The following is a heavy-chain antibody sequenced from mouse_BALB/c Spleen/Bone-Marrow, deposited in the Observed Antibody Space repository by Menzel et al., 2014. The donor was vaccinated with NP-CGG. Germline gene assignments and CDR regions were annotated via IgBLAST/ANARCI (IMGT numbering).Heavy chain of an antibody. CDR1: GFTFTDYY. D-gene: IGHD2-4*01. CDR2: IRNKANGYTT. Sequence: EVQRVESGGGLVQPGGSLRLSCATSGFTFTDYYMSWVRQPPGKALEWLGFIRNKANGYTTEYSASVKGRSTISRDNSQSILYLQMNTLRAEDSATYYCARDRGLTYFDYWGQGTTLTVSS. CDR3: ARDRGLTYFDY. V-gene: IGHV7-3*02. J-gene: IGHJ2*01.